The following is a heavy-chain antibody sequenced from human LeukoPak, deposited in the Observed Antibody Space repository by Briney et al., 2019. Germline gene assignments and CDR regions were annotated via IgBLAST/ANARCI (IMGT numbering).Heavy chain of an antibody. V-gene: IGHV3-21*01. J-gene: IGHJ6*03. CDR1: GFTFSSYC. Sequence: PGGSLRLSCAASGFTFSSYCMDWVRQTPGKGLEWVSSISSSSSYIYYADSVKGRFTISRDNAKNSLYLQMNSLRAGDTGVYYCARVNRPHYYGSGSYYNPGMDVWGKGTTVTISS. CDR3: ARVNRPHYYGSGSYYNPGMDV. D-gene: IGHD3-10*01. CDR2: ISSSSSYI.